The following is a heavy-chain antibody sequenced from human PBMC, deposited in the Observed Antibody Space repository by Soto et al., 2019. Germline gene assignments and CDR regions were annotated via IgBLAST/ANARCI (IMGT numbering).Heavy chain of an antibody. CDR2: IYYSGST. J-gene: IGHJ4*02. CDR1: GGSISSYY. Sequence: SETLSLTCTVSGGSISSYYWSWIRQPPGKGLEWIGYIYYSGSTNYNPSLKSRVTISVDTSKNQFSLKLSSVTAADTAVYYCARHPDYDILTGFDYWGQGTLVTVSS. CDR3: ARHPDYDILTGFDY. V-gene: IGHV4-59*08. D-gene: IGHD3-9*01.